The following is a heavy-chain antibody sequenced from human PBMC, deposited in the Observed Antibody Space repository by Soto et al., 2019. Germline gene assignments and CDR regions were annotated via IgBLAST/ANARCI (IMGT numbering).Heavy chain of an antibody. CDR3: ARAQEVGAHFFDS. V-gene: IGHV3-13*04. Sequence: VGSLRLSCEASGFTFSKFDMHWVRQPTGKGLEWVSTIGISGDTYYAVSVKGRFTISRDNAKNSLSLQMNSLRAGDTALYFCARAQEVGAHFFDSWGQGTQVTVYS. J-gene: IGHJ4*02. D-gene: IGHD2-15*01. CDR1: GFTFSKFD. CDR2: IGISGDT.